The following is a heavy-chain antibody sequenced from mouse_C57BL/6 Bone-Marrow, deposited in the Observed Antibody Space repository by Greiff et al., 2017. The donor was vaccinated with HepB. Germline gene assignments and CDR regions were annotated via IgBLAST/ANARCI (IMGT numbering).Heavy chain of an antibody. CDR3: ARDYYGSSYRAY. CDR1: GFTFSSYA. J-gene: IGHJ3*01. Sequence: EVKLVESGGGLVKPGGSLKLSCAASGFTFSSYAMSWVRQTPEKRLEWVATISDGGSYTYYPDNVKGRFTISRDNAKNNLYLQMSHLKSEDTAMYYCARDYYGSSYRAYWGQGTLVTVSA. D-gene: IGHD1-1*01. CDR2: ISDGGSYT. V-gene: IGHV5-4*03.